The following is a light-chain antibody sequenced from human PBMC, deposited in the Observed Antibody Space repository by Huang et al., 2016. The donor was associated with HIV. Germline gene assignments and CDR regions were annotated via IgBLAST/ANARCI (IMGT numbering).Light chain of an antibody. CDR1: QSVSSY. CDR3: QQGSNWPLT. J-gene: IGKJ5*01. CDR2: DTS. V-gene: IGKV3-11*01. Sequence: EIVLTQSPATLSLSPGERATLSCRASQSVSSYLAWYHQKPGQAPRLLIYDTSNRATGIPARFSGSGSGTDFTLTISSLEPEDFAVYYCQQGSNWPLTFGQGTRLEIK.